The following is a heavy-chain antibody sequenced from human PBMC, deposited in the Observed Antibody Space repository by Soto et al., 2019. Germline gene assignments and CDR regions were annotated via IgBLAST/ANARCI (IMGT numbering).Heavy chain of an antibody. Sequence: SETLSLTCAVSGVSISDDKWWSWVRQPPGKGLEWIGEIYPSGTTNYNPSLKSRVTMSIDNSKNQFSLKLSSVTAAHTAVYFCARASTYTTGWSYSFDYWGHGTLVTVSS. CDR1: GVSISDDKW. D-gene: IGHD1-1*01. J-gene: IGHJ4*01. CDR3: ARASTYTTGWSYSFDY. CDR2: IYPSGTT. V-gene: IGHV4-4*02.